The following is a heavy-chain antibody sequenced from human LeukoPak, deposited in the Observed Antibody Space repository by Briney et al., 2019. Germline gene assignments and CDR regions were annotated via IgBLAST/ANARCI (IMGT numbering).Heavy chain of an antibody. CDR3: ARGGYDYVWGSYRYGYYYYYMDV. Sequence: GGSLRLSCAASGFTFSSYGMSWVRQAQGPGLELVSAISGSGGSTYYADSVKGRFTISRDNSKNTLYLQMNSLRAGDTAVYYCARGGYDYVWGSYRYGYYYYYMDVWGKGTTVTISS. CDR2: ISGSGGST. J-gene: IGHJ6*03. D-gene: IGHD3-16*02. CDR1: GFTFSSYG. V-gene: IGHV3-23*01.